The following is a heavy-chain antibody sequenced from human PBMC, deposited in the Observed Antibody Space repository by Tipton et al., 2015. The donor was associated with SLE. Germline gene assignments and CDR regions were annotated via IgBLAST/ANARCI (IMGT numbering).Heavy chain of an antibody. CDR1: GFTFSNFA. CDR2: ISGSGGSA. J-gene: IGHJ4*02. Sequence: QLVQSGGGVVQPGRSLRLSCAASGFTFSNFAMCWVRQAPGKGLEWVATISGSGGSAYYADSVKGRFTISRDNSKSTLYLQMNSLRAEDTALYHCATRPGTSHWYYFDYWGQGTLVTVSS. D-gene: IGHD2-2*01. CDR3: ATRPGTSHWYYFDY. V-gene: IGHV3-23*04.